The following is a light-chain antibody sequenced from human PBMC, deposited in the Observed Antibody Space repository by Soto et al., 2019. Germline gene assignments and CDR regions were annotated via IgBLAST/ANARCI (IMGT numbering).Light chain of an antibody. CDR3: QQYGGSRA. J-gene: IGKJ1*01. Sequence: ESVLTQSPGTLSLSPGEGATLSCRASQTVSGNYLAWYQQKPGQAPRLLIYGASSRAAGIPDRFSGSGSGTDFTLIISRLEPEDVALYFCQQYGGSRAFGQGTKGEVK. CDR2: GAS. CDR1: QTVSGNY. V-gene: IGKV3-20*01.